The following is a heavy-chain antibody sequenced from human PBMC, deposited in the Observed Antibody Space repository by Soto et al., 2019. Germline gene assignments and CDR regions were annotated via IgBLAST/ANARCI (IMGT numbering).Heavy chain of an antibody. D-gene: IGHD4-17*01. J-gene: IGHJ4*02. CDR3: AKGNYGDYAATPFDY. CDR1: GFTFGDYA. V-gene: IGHV3-9*01. Sequence: SLRLSYRTSGFTFGDYALHRLRQAPGKGLEWVSGISWNSGSIGYADSVKGRFTISRDNAKNSLYLQMNSLRAEDTALYYCAKGNYGDYAATPFDYWGQGT. CDR2: ISWNSGSI.